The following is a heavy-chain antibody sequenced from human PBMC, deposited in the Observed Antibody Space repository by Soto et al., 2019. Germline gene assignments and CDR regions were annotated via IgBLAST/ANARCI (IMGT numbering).Heavy chain of an antibody. CDR2: IWYDGSNK. CDR3: ARRGRGSGSYYYYYGMDV. CDR1: GFTFSSYG. D-gene: IGHD3-10*01. J-gene: IGHJ6*02. Sequence: SLRLSCAASGFTFSSYGMHWVRQAPGKGLEWVAVIWYDGSNKCYADSVKGRFTISRDNSKNTLYLQMNSLRAEDTAVYYCARRGRGSGSYYYYYGMDVWGQGTTVTVSS. V-gene: IGHV3-33*01.